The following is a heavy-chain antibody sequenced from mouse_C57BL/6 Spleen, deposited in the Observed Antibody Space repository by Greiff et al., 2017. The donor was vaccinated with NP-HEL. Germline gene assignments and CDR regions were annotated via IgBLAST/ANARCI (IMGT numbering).Heavy chain of an antibody. Sequence: QVQLQQSGPELVKPGASVKISCKASGYAFSSSWMNWVKQRPGKGLEWIGRIYPGDGDTNYNGKFKGKATLTADKSSSTAYMQLSSLTSEDSAVYFCARGAGYGNSLAYWGQGTLVTVSA. CDR1: GYAFSSSW. CDR2: IYPGDGDT. D-gene: IGHD2-1*01. V-gene: IGHV1-82*01. CDR3: ARGAGYGNSLAY. J-gene: IGHJ3*01.